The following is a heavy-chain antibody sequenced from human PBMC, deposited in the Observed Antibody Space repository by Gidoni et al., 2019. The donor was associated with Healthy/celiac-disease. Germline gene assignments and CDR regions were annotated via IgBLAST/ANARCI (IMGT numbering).Heavy chain of an antibody. D-gene: IGHD4-17*01. CDR1: GFTVSSNY. CDR3: ARDKRWYGDYVSYFDY. CDR2: IYSGGST. Sequence: EVQLVASGGGLVQPGGSLRLSCAASGFTVSSNYMSWVRQAPGKGLEWVSVIYSGGSTYYADSVKGRFTISRDNSKNTLYLQMNSLRAEDTAVYYCARDKRWYGDYVSYFDYWGQGTLVTVSS. J-gene: IGHJ4*02. V-gene: IGHV3-66*01.